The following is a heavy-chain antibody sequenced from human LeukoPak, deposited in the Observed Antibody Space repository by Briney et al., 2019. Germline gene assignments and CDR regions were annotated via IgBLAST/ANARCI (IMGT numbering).Heavy chain of an antibody. V-gene: IGHV3-23*01. CDR2: IFGSGGSA. CDR3: AKTTTGYSSGRYPGWPADS. CDR1: GFTFNTYA. D-gene: IGHD6-19*01. J-gene: IGHJ4*02. Sequence: HSGGSLRLSCAASGFTFNTYAMYWVHQAPGKGLEWVSGIFGSGGSAHYADSVKGRFTISRDNSKNTVYLQMNSLRAEDTAVYYCAKTTTGYSSGRYPGWPADSWGQGALVTVSS.